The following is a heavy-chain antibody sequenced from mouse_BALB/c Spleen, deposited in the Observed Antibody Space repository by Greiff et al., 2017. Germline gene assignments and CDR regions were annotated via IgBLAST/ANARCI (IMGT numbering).Heavy chain of an antibody. CDR3: ARDNGCNTWFAY. CDR2: IWADGST. V-gene: IGHV2-6-7*01. J-gene: IGHJ3*01. CDR1: GFSLTGYG. Sequence: QVQLQQSGPGLVAPSQSLSITCTVSGFSLTGYGVNWVRQPPGKGLEWLGMIWADGSTDYNSALKARLSISKDNSKSQVFLKMNSLQTDDTARYYCARDNGCNTWFAYWGQGTLVTVSA. D-gene: IGHD1-1*01.